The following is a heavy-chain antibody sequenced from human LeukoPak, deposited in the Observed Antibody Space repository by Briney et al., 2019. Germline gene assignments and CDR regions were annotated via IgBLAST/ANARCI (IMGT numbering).Heavy chain of an antibody. CDR2: INHNGNVN. J-gene: IGHJ6*02. V-gene: IGHV3-7*03. CDR3: ARGGGLDV. D-gene: IGHD3-16*01. CDR1: GFTFSSYW. Sequence: GGSLRLSCAASGFTFSSYWMNWARQAPGKGLEWVASINHNGNVNYYVDSVKGRFTISRDNAKNSLYLQMSILRAEDTAVYFCARGGGLDVWGQGATVTVSS.